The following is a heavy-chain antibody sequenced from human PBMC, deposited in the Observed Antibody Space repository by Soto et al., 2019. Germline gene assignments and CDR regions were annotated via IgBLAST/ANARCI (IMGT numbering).Heavy chain of an antibody. CDR2: IKSKTDGGTT. V-gene: IGHV3-15*07. CDR1: GFTFSNAW. J-gene: IGHJ6*02. CDR3: TTDPSQDIVVVPAARVPYYYYGMDV. Sequence: AGGSLRLSCAASGFTFSNAWMNWVRQAPGKGLEWVGRIKSKTDGGTTDYAAPVKGRFTISRDDSKNTLYLQMNSLKTEDTAVYHCTTDPSQDIVVVPAARVPYYYYGMDVWGQGTTVTVSS. D-gene: IGHD2-2*01.